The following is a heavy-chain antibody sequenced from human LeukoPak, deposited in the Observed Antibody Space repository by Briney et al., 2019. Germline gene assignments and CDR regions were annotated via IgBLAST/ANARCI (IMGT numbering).Heavy chain of an antibody. CDR1: GGSISSGGYY. CDR3: ASETPPARGVIMNAFDI. Sequence: SQTLSLTCTVSGGSISSGGYYWSWIRQHPGKGLEWIGYIYYSGSTYYNPPLKSRVTISVDTSKNQFSLKLSSVTAADTAVYYCASETPPARGVIMNAFDIWGQGTMVTVSS. D-gene: IGHD3-10*01. V-gene: IGHV4-31*03. CDR2: IYYSGST. J-gene: IGHJ3*02.